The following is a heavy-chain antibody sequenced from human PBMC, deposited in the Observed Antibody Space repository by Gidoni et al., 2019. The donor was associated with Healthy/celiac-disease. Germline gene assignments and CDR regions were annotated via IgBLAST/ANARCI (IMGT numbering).Heavy chain of an antibody. D-gene: IGHD2-2*01. CDR3: AKDPHCSSTSCYARDWFDP. CDR1: GLTFSSYA. CDR2: ISGSGSTT. J-gene: IGHJ5*02. V-gene: IGHV3-23*01. Sequence: EVQLLESGGGLVQPGGSLRLSCAASGLTFSSYAMSWVRQAPGQGLEWGSAISGSGSTTYYADSVKGRFTISRDNSKNTLYLQMNSLRAEDTAAYYCAKDPHCSSTSCYARDWFDPWGQGTLVTVSS.